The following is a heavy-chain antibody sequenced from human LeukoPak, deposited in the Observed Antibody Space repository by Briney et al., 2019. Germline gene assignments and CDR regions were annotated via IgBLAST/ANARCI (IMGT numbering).Heavy chain of an antibody. CDR3: TRMTTGHDY. J-gene: IGHJ4*02. CDR1: GVSFDDYY. Sequence: SETLSLTCAVSGVSFDDYYWAWVRQTPGKGLEWIGEINHSGYTNDSPSLKSRVTLSIDTSRKQFSLNLRSVTVAGAGIYYCTRMTTGHDYWGQGTLVTVSS. CDR2: INHSGYT. V-gene: IGHV4-34*01. D-gene: IGHD4-17*01.